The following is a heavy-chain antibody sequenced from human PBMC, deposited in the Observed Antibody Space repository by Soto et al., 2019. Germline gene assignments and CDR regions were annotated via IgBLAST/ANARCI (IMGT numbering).Heavy chain of an antibody. Sequence: EVQLVESGGGLVQPGGSLRLSCAASGFTFSSYSMNWVRQAPGKGLEWVSYISSSSSTIYYADSVKGRFTISRDNAKNSLYLQMNSLRAEDTAVYYCARGPYGSGSYYQCYYYYYMDVWGKGTTVTVSS. D-gene: IGHD3-10*01. CDR1: GFTFSSYS. CDR3: ARGPYGSGSYYQCYYYYYMDV. V-gene: IGHV3-48*01. CDR2: ISSSSSTI. J-gene: IGHJ6*03.